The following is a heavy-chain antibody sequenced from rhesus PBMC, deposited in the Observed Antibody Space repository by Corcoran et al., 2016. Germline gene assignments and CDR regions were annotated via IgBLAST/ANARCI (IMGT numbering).Heavy chain of an antibody. J-gene: IGHJ4*01. CDR3: ARGDPSGSSPFDY. D-gene: IGHD6-25*01. V-gene: IGHV1S10*01. CDR2: TNPRVEKT. CDR1: GFTFGSYA. Sequence: QVQLVQSGAEVKKPGASVKVSCTASGFTFGSYAISWVRQAPGQGLEWKGGTNPRVEKTNYAEKCQGRVTITGETSTRTAYMELSSLRAEDTAVYYCARGDPSGSSPFDYWGQGVLVTVSS.